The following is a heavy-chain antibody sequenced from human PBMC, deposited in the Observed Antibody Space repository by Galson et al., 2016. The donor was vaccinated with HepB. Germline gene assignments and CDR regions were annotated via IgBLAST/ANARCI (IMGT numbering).Heavy chain of an antibody. CDR3: ARIPRGDYYFDY. V-gene: IGHV2-70*04. CDR2: IDWDDNR. CDR1: GFSLTTGGMR. J-gene: IGHJ4*02. Sequence: PALVKPTQTLTLTCTFSGFSLTTGGMRVSWIRQPPGKALEWLARIDWDDNRFYSTSLKTRLTISKDSSKNQVVLTMANMDPVDTATYYCARIPRGDYYFDYWGQGTLVTVSS. D-gene: IGHD3-16*01.